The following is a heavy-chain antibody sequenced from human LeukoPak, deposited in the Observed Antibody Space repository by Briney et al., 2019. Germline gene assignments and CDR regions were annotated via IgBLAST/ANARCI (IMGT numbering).Heavy chain of an antibody. CDR1: GGSISSGGYS. J-gene: IGHJ4*02. D-gene: IGHD3-10*01. V-gene: IGHV4-30-2*01. CDR3: ASRVWFGELLVDY. Sequence: KPSETLSLTYAVSGGSISSGGYSWSWIRQPPGKGLEWIGYIYHSGSTYYNPSLKSRVTISVDRSKNQFSLKLSSVTAADTAVYYCASRVWFGELLVDYWGQGTLVTVSS. CDR2: IYHSGST.